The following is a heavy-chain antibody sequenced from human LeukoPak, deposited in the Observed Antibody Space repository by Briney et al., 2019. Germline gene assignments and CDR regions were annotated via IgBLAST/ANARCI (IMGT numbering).Heavy chain of an antibody. CDR3: AREDIVVVPAARPLYYGMDV. CDR1: GYTFTSYY. J-gene: IGHJ6*02. D-gene: IGHD2-2*02. CDR2: INPSGGST. V-gene: IGHV1-46*01. Sequence: ASVKVSCKASGYTFTSYYMHWVRQAPGQGLEWMGIINPSGGSTSYAQKFQGRVTMTRDTSTSTVYMELSSLRSEDTAVYYCAREDIVVVPAARPLYYGMDVWGQGITVTVSS.